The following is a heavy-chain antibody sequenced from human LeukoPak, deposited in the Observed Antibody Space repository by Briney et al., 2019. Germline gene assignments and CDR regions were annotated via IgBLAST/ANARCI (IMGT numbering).Heavy chain of an antibody. CDR2: ISYDGSNK. CDR1: GFTFSSYG. V-gene: IGHV3-30*18. J-gene: IGHJ4*02. Sequence: PGGSLRLSCAASGFTFSSYGMHWVRQAPGKGLEWVAVISYDGSNKYYADSVKGRFTISRDNSKNTLYLQMNSLRAEDTAVYYCAKELSGMTVAGFDYWGQGTLVTVSS. CDR3: AKELSGMTVAGFDY. D-gene: IGHD6-19*01.